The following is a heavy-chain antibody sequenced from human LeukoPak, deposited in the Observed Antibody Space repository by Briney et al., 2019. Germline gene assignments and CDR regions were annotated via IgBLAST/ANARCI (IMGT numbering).Heavy chain of an antibody. CDR1: GGTFSSYA. D-gene: IGHD2-21*01. CDR2: INPNSGGT. J-gene: IGHJ5*02. CDR3: ARYSKKVFNWFDP. V-gene: IGHV1-2*02. Sequence: GASVKVSCKASGGTFSSYAISWVRQAPGQGLEWMGWINPNSGGTNYAQKFQGRVTMTRDTSISTAYMELSRLRSDDTAVYYCARYSKKVFNWFDPWGQGTLVTVSS.